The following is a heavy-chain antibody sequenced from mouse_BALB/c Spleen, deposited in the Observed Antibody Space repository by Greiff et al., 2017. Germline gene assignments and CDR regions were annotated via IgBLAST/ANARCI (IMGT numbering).Heavy chain of an antibody. CDR1: GYAFTNYL. D-gene: IGHD2-3*01. CDR3: ARSDDGYYYAMDY. Sequence: VQLQESGAELVRPGTSVKVSCKASGYAFTNYLIEWVKQRPGQGLEWIGVINPGSGGTNYNEKFKGKATLTADKSSSTAYMQLSSLTSDDSAVYFCARSDDGYYYAMDYWGQGTSVTVSS. V-gene: IGHV1-54*01. J-gene: IGHJ4*01. CDR2: INPGSGGT.